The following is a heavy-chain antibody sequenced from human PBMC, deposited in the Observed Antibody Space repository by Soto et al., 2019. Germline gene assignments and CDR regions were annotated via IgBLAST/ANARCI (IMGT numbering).Heavy chain of an antibody. V-gene: IGHV3-21*01. CDR1: GFTFSSYG. CDR2: ISSSSSYI. D-gene: IGHD3-22*01. CDR3: ARASYYYDSSGYYMPGYYFDY. Sequence: GGSLRLSCAASGFTFSSYGMNWVRQAPGKGLEWVSSISSSSSYIYYADSVKGRFTISRDNAKNSLYLQMNSLRAEDTAVYYCARASYYYDSSGYYMPGYYFDYWGQGTLVTVSS. J-gene: IGHJ4*02.